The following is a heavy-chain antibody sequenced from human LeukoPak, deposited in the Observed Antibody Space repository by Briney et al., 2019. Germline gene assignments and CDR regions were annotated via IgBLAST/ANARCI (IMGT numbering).Heavy chain of an antibody. CDR2: ISGSGGST. Sequence: GGSLRLSCAASGFTFSSYWMHWVRQAPGKGLEWVSAISGSGGSTYYADSVKGRFTISRDNSKNTLYLQMNSLRAEDTAVYYCAKAGYYYYYYMDVWGKGTTVTISS. CDR3: AKAGYYYYYYMDV. V-gene: IGHV3-23*01. D-gene: IGHD7-27*01. CDR1: GFTFSSYW. J-gene: IGHJ6*03.